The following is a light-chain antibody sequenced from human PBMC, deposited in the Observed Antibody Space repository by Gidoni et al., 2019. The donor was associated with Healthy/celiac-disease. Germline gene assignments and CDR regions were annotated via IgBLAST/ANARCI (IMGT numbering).Light chain of an antibody. CDR3: SSYTSSSTLV. CDR1: SSDVGGYNY. J-gene: IGLJ2*01. Sequence: GSPGQSITISCTGTSSDVGGYNYVSWYQQHPGKAPKLMIYEVSNRPSGVSNRFSGSKSGNTASLTISGLQAEDEADYYCSSYTSSSTLVFGGGTKLTVL. CDR2: EVS. V-gene: IGLV2-14*01.